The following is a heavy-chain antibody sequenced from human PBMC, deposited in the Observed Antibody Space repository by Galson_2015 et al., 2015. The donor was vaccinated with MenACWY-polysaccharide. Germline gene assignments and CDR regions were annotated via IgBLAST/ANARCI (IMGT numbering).Heavy chain of an antibody. CDR2: ISGNAVGR. J-gene: IGHJ3*01. V-gene: IGHV3-23*01. D-gene: IGHD2-15*01. Sequence: SLRLSCAASGFSFNTYAMSWVRQAPGKGLEWVSAISGNAVGRYYADSVWGRFTISRDNSENTMFLHLSSLRAEDTAVYYCAKEGYCTTTAGGGGGGGAFDVWGQGTLVTVSS. CDR3: AKEGYCTTTAGGGGGGGAFDV. CDR1: GFSFNTYA.